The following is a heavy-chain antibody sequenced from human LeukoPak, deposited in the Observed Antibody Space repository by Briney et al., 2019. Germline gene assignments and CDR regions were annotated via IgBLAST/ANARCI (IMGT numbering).Heavy chain of an antibody. CDR3: ARGNLTHQIIRVSRSSYYYYYYMDV. CDR2: INHSGST. Sequence: SETLSLTCAVYGGSFSGYYWSWIRQPPGKGLEWIGEINHSGSTNYNPSLKSRVTISVDTSKNQFSLKLSSVTAADTAVYYCARGNLTHQIIRVSRSSYYYYYYMDVWGKGTTVTVSS. J-gene: IGHJ6*03. D-gene: IGHD3-3*01. CDR1: GGSFSGYY. V-gene: IGHV4-34*01.